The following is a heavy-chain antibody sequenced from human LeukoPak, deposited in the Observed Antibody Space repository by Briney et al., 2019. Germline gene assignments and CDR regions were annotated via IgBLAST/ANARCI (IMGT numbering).Heavy chain of an antibody. Sequence: ASVKVSCKASGYTFTSYGISWVRQAPGQGLEWLGWISPNSGGTNYAQKFQGRVTMTRDTSISTAYMELSRLRSDDTAVYYCARDLVAVAGNDYWGQGTLVTVSS. CDR2: ISPNSGGT. J-gene: IGHJ4*02. D-gene: IGHD6-19*01. CDR3: ARDLVAVAGNDY. V-gene: IGHV1-2*02. CDR1: GYTFTSYG.